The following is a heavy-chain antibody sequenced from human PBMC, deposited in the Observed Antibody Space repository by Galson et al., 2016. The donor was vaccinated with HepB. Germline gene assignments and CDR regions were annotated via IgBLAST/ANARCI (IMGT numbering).Heavy chain of an antibody. Sequence: QSGAEVTKPGESLKISCKGSGYTFTDYWIGWVRQMPGKGLEWMGLIYPDDSDTRYSPSFQGQVTISADKSISTAYLQWSRLKASDTAIYYCVRLAGSDWYFDYWGQGTLVTVSS. CDR3: VRLAGSDWYFDY. CDR2: IYPDDSDT. CDR1: GYTFTDYW. J-gene: IGHJ4*02. D-gene: IGHD2-21*02. V-gene: IGHV5-51*01.